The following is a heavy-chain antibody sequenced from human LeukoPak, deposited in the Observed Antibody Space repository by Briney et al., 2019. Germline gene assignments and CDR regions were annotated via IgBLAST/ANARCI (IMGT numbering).Heavy chain of an antibody. V-gene: IGHV4-59*13. D-gene: IGHD5-18*01. Sequence: TSDTVSLICTVWGRPTNNYYWMWTPHPRGRGRELFGFIYYSGNPKYHPSLKSRVTISVDSSKNQFSLRPRSVTPADTAVDYCARGRYIYGPAYYYYMDVWGKGATVTVSS. J-gene: IGHJ6*03. CDR2: IYYSGNP. CDR3: ARGRYIYGPAYYYYMDV. CDR1: GRPTNNYY.